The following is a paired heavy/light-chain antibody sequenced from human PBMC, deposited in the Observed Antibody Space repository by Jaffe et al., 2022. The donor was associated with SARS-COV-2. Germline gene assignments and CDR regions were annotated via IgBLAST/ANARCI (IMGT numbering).Heavy chain of an antibody. CDR3: ARLMAFPNYYMDV. V-gene: IGHV3-7*01. Sequence: EVQLVESGGGLVQPGGSLRLSCAASGFTFSIFWMSWVRQAPGKGLEWVANIKQDGSEKYYVDSKGRFTISRDNAKNSLYLQMNSLRAEDTAVYYCARLMAFPNYYMDVWGKGTTVTVSS. CDR1: GFTFSIFW. D-gene: IGHD5-12*01. J-gene: IGHJ6*03. CDR2: IKQDGSEK.
Light chain of an antibody. CDR2: SNN. J-gene: IGLJ2*01. V-gene: IGLV1-44*01. CDR1: SSNIGSNT. CDR3: AAWDDSLNGPV. Sequence: QSVLTQPPSASGTPGQRVTISCSGSSSNIGSNTVNWYQQFPGTAPKLLMFSNNQRPSGVPDRFSGSKSGTSASLAISGLQSEDEADYYCAAWDDSLNGPVFGGGTKLTVL.